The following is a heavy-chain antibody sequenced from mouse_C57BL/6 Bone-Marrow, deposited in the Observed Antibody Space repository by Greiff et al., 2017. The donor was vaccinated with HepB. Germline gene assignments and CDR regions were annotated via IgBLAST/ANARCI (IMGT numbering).Heavy chain of an antibody. J-gene: IGHJ3*01. CDR3: AREFITTVVAPY. V-gene: IGHV1-55*01. CDR2: IYPGSGST. CDR1: GYTFTSYW. Sequence: QVQLQQSGAELVKPGASVKMSCKASGYTFTSYWITWVKQRPGQGLEWIGDIYPGSGSTNYNEKFKSKATLTVDTSSSTAYMQLSSLTSEDSAVYYCAREFITTVVAPYWGQGTLVTVSA. D-gene: IGHD1-1*01.